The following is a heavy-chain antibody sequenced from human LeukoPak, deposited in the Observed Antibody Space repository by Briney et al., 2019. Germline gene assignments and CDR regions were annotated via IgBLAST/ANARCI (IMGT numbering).Heavy chain of an antibody. Sequence: ASVKVSFKASGYTFTIYGISWVRQAPGQGLEWMGWISAYNGNTNYAQKLQGRVTMTTDTSTSTAYMELRSLRSDDTAVYYCARSYAHYYGSGSTDSEFDYWGQGTLVTVSS. D-gene: IGHD3-10*01. CDR3: ARSYAHYYGSGSTDSEFDY. V-gene: IGHV1-18*01. J-gene: IGHJ4*02. CDR1: GYTFTIYG. CDR2: ISAYNGNT.